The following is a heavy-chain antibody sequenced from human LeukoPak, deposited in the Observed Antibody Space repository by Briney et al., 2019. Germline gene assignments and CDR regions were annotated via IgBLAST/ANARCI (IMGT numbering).Heavy chain of an antibody. CDR2: INPAGRT. J-gene: IGHJ3*02. CDR1: GFIFGDYA. V-gene: IGHV3-13*01. D-gene: IGHD3-10*01. CDR3: AREGSDEFADI. Sequence: PGGSLRLSCAASGFIFGDYAMHCVRQETGKGLEWVSAINPAGRTYYADSVRGRFIISRENAKNSFYLQMNSLRVEDTAIYYCAREGSDEFADIWGQGTFVTVSS.